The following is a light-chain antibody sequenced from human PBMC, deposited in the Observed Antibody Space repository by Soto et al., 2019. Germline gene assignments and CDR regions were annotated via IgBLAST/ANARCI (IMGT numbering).Light chain of an antibody. J-gene: IGLJ1*01. Sequence: SALTQPASVSGSPGQSITISCTGTSSDVGGYNYVSWYQQQSGKAPKLIIHEVSNRPSGVSNRFSGSKSGNTASLTISGLQAEDEGDYYCSSFTSSRAYVFGVGTKVTV. CDR1: SSDVGGYNY. CDR2: EVS. V-gene: IGLV2-14*01. CDR3: SSFTSSRAYV.